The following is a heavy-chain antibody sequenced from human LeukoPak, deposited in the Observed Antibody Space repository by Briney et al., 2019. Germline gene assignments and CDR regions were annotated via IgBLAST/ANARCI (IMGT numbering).Heavy chain of an antibody. CDR3: ARGAVSYYYYYMDV. V-gene: IGHV4-61*01. Sequence: SETLSLTCIVSGYSISSGYYWGWIRQPPGKGLEWIGYIYYSGSTNYNPSLKSRVTISVDTSKNQFSLKLSSVTAADTAVYYCARGAVSYYYYYMDVWGKGTTVTVSS. J-gene: IGHJ6*03. CDR2: IYYSGST. CDR1: GYSISSGYY.